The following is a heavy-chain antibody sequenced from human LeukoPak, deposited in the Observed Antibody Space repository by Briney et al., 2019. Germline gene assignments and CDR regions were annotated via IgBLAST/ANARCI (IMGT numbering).Heavy chain of an antibody. CDR3: TQQWLILGAFDI. V-gene: IGHV3-23*01. Sequence: GGSLRLSCAASGFTFSSYAMSWVRRAPGKGLEWVSTISGSGGTTYYADSVKGRFTISRDNSKNTLYLQMNSLRAEDTAVYYCTQQWLILGAFDIWGQGTMVTVSS. CDR1: GFTFSSYA. D-gene: IGHD6-19*01. J-gene: IGHJ3*02. CDR2: ISGSGGTT.